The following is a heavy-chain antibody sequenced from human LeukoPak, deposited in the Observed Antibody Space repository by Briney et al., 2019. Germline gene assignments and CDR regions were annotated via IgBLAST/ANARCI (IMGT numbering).Heavy chain of an antibody. CDR1: GGSFSGYY. V-gene: IGHV4-34*01. D-gene: IGHD2-15*01. CDR3: ARRASVAATLDY. Sequence: PSETLSLTCAVYGGSFSGYYLSWVRQPPGKGLEWIGAINHSGSTNYNPSLKSRATMSAGTSKNQFSLKLSSVTAADTAVYYCARRASVAATLDYWGRGTLVTVSS. J-gene: IGHJ4*02. CDR2: INHSGST.